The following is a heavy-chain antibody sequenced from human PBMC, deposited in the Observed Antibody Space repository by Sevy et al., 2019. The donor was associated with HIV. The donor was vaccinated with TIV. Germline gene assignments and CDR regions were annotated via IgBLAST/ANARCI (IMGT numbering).Heavy chain of an antibody. CDR3: ARDLEFYDYGDYGPAFMPDY. J-gene: IGHJ4*02. CDR1: GFTFSTYG. Sequence: GGSLRLSCAASGFTFSTYGMHWVRQAPGKGLEWVAVIGFDGSNTYYADSVKGRLTIFKDLAKNTLHLQMNSLRVEDTAVYYCARDLEFYDYGDYGPAFMPDYWGQGTLVTVSS. V-gene: IGHV3-33*01. CDR2: IGFDGSNT. D-gene: IGHD4-17*01.